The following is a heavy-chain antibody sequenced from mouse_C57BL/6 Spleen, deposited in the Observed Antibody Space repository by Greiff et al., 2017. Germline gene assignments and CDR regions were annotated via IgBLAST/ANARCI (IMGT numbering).Heavy chain of an antibody. CDR1: GYTFTDYY. V-gene: IGHV1-26*01. CDR2: INPNNGGT. D-gene: IGHD2-2*01. CDR3: ARSYGSRFDY. Sequence: EVQLQQSGPELVKPGASVKISCKASGYTFTDYYMNWVKQSHGKSLEWIGDINPNNGGTSYNQKFKGKATLTVDKSSSTAYMELRSLTSEDSAVYYCARSYGSRFDYWGQGTTLTVSS. J-gene: IGHJ2*01.